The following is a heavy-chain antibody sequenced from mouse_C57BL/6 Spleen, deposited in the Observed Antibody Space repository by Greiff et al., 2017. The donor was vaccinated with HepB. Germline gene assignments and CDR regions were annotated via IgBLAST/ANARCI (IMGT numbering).Heavy chain of an antibody. Sequence: DVQLQESGPGLVKPSQSLSLTCSVTGYSITSGYYWNWIRQFPGNQLEWMGYISYDGSNNYNPSLKNRISITRDTSKNQFFLKLNSVTTEDTATYDGARGGGTAWFAYWGQGTLVTVSA. D-gene: IGHD3-3*01. CDR1: GYSITSGYY. J-gene: IGHJ3*01. CDR3: ARGGGTAWFAY. CDR2: ISYDGSN. V-gene: IGHV3-6*01.